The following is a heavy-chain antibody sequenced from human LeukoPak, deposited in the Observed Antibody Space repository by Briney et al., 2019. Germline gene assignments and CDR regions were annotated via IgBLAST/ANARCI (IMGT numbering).Heavy chain of an antibody. D-gene: IGHD3-22*01. J-gene: IGHJ3*02. CDR3: ARGATYYYDSSGYPGGDAFDI. CDR2: INPNSGGT. CDR1: GYTGTGYY. Sequence: ASVKVSCKASGYTGTGYYMHGVRQAPGQGLEWMGWINPNSGGTNYAQKFQGRVTMTRDTSISTAYMELSRLRSDDTAVYYCARGATYYYDSSGYPGGDAFDIWGQGTMVTVSS. V-gene: IGHV1-2*02.